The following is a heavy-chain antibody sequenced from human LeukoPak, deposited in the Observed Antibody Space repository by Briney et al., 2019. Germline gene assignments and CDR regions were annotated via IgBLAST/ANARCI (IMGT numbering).Heavy chain of an antibody. V-gene: IGHV4-4*02. D-gene: IGHD1-1*01. Sequence: SETLSLTCAVSGGSISSSNWWSWVRQPPGKGLEWIGEIYHSGSTNYNPSLKSRVTISLDTSNNQFSLKLSSVTAADTAVYYCARAVQLERPPPLIDYYYMDVWGKGTTVTVSS. CDR1: GGSISSSNW. J-gene: IGHJ6*03. CDR3: ARAVQLERPPPLIDYYYMDV. CDR2: IYHSGST.